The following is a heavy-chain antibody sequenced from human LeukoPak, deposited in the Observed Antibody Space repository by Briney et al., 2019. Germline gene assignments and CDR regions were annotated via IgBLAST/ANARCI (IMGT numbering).Heavy chain of an antibody. Sequence: GGSLRLSCAASGFTFSSYAMSWVRQAPGKGLEWVGFIRSKAYGGTTEYAASVKGRFTISRDDSKSIAYLQMNSLKTEDTAVYYCTNVIDSQDYWGQGTLVTVSS. D-gene: IGHD3-22*01. J-gene: IGHJ4*02. CDR3: TNVIDSQDY. CDR1: GFTFSSYA. CDR2: IRSKAYGGTT. V-gene: IGHV3-49*04.